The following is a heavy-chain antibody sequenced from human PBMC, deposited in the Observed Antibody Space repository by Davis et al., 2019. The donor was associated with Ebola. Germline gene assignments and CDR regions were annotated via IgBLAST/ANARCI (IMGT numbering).Heavy chain of an antibody. D-gene: IGHD5-12*01. CDR1: GFTFSSYA. J-gene: IGHJ5*02. CDR3: ARGALVATIKYNWFDP. Sequence: GGSLRLSCAASGFTFSSYAVHWVRQAPGKGLEYVSAISSNGGSTYYANSVKGRFTISRDNSKNTLYLQMGSLRAEDMAVYYCARGALVATIKYNWFDPWGQGTLVTVSS. V-gene: IGHV3-64*01. CDR2: ISSNGGST.